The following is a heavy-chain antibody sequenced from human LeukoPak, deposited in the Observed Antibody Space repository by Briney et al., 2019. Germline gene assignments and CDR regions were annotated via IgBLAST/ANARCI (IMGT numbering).Heavy chain of an antibody. V-gene: IGHV1-69*05. CDR1: GGTFSSYA. CDR2: IIPIFGTA. D-gene: IGHD4-17*01. Sequence: ASVKVSCKASGGTFSSYAISWVRQAPGQGLEWMGGIIPIFGTANYAQRFQERVTITRDMSTSTAYMELSSLRSEDTAVYYCAADRSDYGDYEGYWGQGTLVTVSS. CDR3: AADRSDYGDYEGY. J-gene: IGHJ4*02.